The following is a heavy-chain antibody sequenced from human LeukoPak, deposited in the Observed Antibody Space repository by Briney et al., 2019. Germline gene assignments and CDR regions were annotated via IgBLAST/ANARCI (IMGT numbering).Heavy chain of an antibody. J-gene: IGHJ4*02. CDR1: GYTFTDYY. CDR2: INPNSGGT. V-gene: IGHV1-2*02. Sequence: ASVKVSCKASGYTFTDYYLHWVRQAPGQGLEWMGWINPNSGGTNYAQKFQGRVTMTRDTSISTAYMELSRLRSDDTAVYYCAREPTQKHIVVVTALDYWGQGTLVTVSS. D-gene: IGHD2-21*02. CDR3: AREPTQKHIVVVTALDY.